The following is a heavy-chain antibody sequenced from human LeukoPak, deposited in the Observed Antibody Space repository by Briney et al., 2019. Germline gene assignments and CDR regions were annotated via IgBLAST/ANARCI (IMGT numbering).Heavy chain of an antibody. CDR1: GFTFSSYS. CDR2: ISSSSSYI. CDR3: ARGVLTTVTTHFDY. J-gene: IGHJ4*02. V-gene: IGHV3-21*01. Sequence: KSGGSLRLSCAASGFTFSSYSMNWVRQAPGKGLEWVSSISSSSSYIYYAGSVKGRFTISRDNAKNSLYLQMNSLRAEDTAVYYCARGVLTTVTTHFDYWGQGTLVTVSS. D-gene: IGHD4-17*01.